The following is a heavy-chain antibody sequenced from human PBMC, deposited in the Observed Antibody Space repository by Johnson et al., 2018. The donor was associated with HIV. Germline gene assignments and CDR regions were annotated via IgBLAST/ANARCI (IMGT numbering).Heavy chain of an antibody. D-gene: IGHD2-15*01. CDR2: ISGSGGST. V-gene: IGHV3-23*04. CDR1: GFTFDDYA. CDR3: AKDMWDVVVVAATRTIGAFDI. Sequence: VQLVESGGGLVQPGRSLILSCAASGFTFDDYAMHWVRQAPGKGLEWVSGISGSGGSTYYADSVKGRFTISRDNSKNTLYVQMNSLRAEDTAVYYCAKDMWDVVVVAATRTIGAFDIWGQGTMVTVSS. J-gene: IGHJ3*02.